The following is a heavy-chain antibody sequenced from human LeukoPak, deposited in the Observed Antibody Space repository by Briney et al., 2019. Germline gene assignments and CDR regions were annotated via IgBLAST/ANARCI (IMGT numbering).Heavy chain of an antibody. J-gene: IGHJ5*02. CDR1: GGSISSSSYY. CDR3: ARKTYYYDSSVVNWFDP. Sequence: SETLSLTCTVSGGSISSSSYYWGWIRQPPGKGLEWIGSIYYSGSTYYNPSLKGRVTISVDTSKNQFSQKLSSVTAADTAVYYCARKTYYYDSSVVNWFDPWGQGTLVTVSS. CDR2: IYYSGST. V-gene: IGHV4-39*01. D-gene: IGHD3-22*01.